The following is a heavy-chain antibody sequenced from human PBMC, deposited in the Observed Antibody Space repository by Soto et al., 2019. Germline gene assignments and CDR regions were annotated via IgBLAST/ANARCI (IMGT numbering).Heavy chain of an antibody. V-gene: IGHV4-59*01. D-gene: IGHD3-22*01. Sequence: PSETLSLTCTVSGGSISSYYWSWIRQPPGKXLEWIGYIYYSGSTNYNPSLKSRVTISVDTSKNQFSLKLSSVTAADTAVYYCARDLAVTDYYDRSGYRYGLDVWGQGTTVTV. J-gene: IGHJ6*02. CDR1: GGSISSYY. CDR2: IYYSGST. CDR3: ARDLAVTDYYDRSGYRYGLDV.